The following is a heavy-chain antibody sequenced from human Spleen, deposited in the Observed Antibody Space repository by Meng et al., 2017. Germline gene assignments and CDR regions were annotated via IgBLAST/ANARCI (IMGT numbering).Heavy chain of an antibody. CDR2: ISSSGSTI. Sequence: GGSLRLSCAASGFTVSHNYLSWVRQAPGKGLEWVSYISSSGSTIYYADSVKGRFTISRYNAKNSLYLQMNSLRAEDTAVYYCARMLRAAAAGIDYWGQGTLVTVSS. V-gene: IGHV3-11*01. CDR1: GFTVSHNY. CDR3: ARMLRAAAAGIDY. D-gene: IGHD6-13*01. J-gene: IGHJ4*02.